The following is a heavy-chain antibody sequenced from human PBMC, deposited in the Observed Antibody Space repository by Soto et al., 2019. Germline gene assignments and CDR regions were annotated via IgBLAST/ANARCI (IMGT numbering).Heavy chain of an antibody. CDR1: GFTFSNAW. CDR2: IKSKTDGGTT. Sequence: SLRLSCAASGFTFSNAWMSWVRQAPGKGLEWVGRIKSKTDGGTTDYAAPVKGRFTISRDDSKNTLYLQMNSLKTEDTAVYYCTTDLKDYYDSSLYGKDYWGQGTLVTVSS. D-gene: IGHD3-22*01. V-gene: IGHV3-15*01. J-gene: IGHJ4*02. CDR3: TTDLKDYYDSSLYGKDY.